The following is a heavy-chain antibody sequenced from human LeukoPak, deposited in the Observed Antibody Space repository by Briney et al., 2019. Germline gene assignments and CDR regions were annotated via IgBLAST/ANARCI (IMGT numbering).Heavy chain of an antibody. CDR2: IWYDGSNL. D-gene: IGHD3-10*01. CDR3: ARDKNYYGSGSPSLDAFDI. Sequence: PGGSLSLSCAASGFPFSSYGMHWVRQAPGKGLEWVALIWYDGSNLYFADSVKGRFTISKDSSKNTLFLHMNSLRAEDTAVYYCARDKNYYGSGSPSLDAFDIWGQGTMVTVSS. J-gene: IGHJ3*02. V-gene: IGHV3-33*01. CDR1: GFPFSSYG.